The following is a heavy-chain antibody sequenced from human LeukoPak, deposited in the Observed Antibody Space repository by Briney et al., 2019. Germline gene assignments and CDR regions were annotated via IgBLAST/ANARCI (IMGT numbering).Heavy chain of an antibody. V-gene: IGHV3-21*01. Sequence: KPGGSLRLSCAASGFTFSSYSMNWVRQAPGKGLEWVSSISSSSSYIYYADSVKGRFTISRDNAKNSLYLQMNSLGAEDTAVYYCARLAYCGGDCYNVDHWGQGTLVTVSS. J-gene: IGHJ4*02. CDR1: GFTFSSYS. CDR2: ISSSSSYI. CDR3: ARLAYCGGDCYNVDH. D-gene: IGHD2-21*02.